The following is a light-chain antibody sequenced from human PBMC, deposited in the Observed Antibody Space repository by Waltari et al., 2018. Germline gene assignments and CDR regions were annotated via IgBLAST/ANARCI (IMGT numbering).Light chain of an antibody. Sequence: QSALTQPPAASGSPGQSVTISCTGTGSDVGKYDYVPWYHQHPGKAPNLMIYELSKRPSGVPDRFSGSKSGNTASLTVSGLQAEDEADYYCSSYAGSHYWVFGGGTKLTVL. V-gene: IGLV2-8*01. CDR1: GSDVGKYDY. J-gene: IGLJ3*02. CDR3: SSYAGSHYWV. CDR2: ELS.